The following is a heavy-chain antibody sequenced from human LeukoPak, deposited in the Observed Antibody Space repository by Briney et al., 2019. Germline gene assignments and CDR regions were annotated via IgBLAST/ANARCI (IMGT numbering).Heavy chain of an antibody. CDR2: IWYDGSNK. CDR3: ARDNSYDSSGYYYVGIDY. CDR1: GFTFSSYG. J-gene: IGHJ4*02. Sequence: GRSLRLSCAASGFTFSSYGMHWVRQAPGKGLEWVAVIWYDGSNKYYADSVEGRFTTSRDNSKNTLYLQMNSLRAEDTAVYYCARDNSYDSSGYYYVGIDYWGQGTLVTVSS. V-gene: IGHV3-33*01. D-gene: IGHD3-22*01.